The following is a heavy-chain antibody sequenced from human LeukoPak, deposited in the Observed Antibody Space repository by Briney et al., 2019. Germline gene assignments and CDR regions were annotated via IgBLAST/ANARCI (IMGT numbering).Heavy chain of an antibody. CDR2: IYYSGST. D-gene: IGHD6-13*01. CDR1: GGSISSSSYY. J-gene: IGHJ4*02. Sequence: SETLSLTCTVSGGSISSSSYYWGWIRQPPGKGLEWIGSIYYSGSTYYNPSLKSRVTISVDTSKNQFSLKLSSVTAADTAVYYCARPGIAAAGHFDYWGQGTLVTVSS. V-gene: IGHV4-39*01. CDR3: ARPGIAAAGHFDY.